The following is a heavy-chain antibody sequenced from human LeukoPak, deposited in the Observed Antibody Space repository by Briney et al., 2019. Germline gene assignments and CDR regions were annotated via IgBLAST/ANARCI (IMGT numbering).Heavy chain of an antibody. D-gene: IGHD3-10*01. CDR1: GYTFTSYG. V-gene: IGHV1-18*01. CDR3: ARGRHYYGAGIPSDY. J-gene: IGHJ4*02. Sequence: GASVKVSCKASGYTFTSYGINGVRQAPGQGLEWMGWIGAYNGNTNYAQKLQGRVTMTTDTSTSTAYMELRSLRSDDTAVYYCARGRHYYGAGIPSDYWGQGTLVTVSS. CDR2: IGAYNGNT.